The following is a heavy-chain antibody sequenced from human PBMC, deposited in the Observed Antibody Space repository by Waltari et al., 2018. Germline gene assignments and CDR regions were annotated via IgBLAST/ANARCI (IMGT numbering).Heavy chain of an antibody. D-gene: IGHD6-13*01. Sequence: QVQLQESGPGLVKPSETLSLTCTVSGGSISSYYWTWIRQPPGKGLEWIGYIYYSGSTNYNPSLKSRVTISVDTSKNQFSLKLSSVTAADTAVYYCARETAAAGTLIDYWGQGTLVTVSS. V-gene: IGHV4-59*01. CDR2: IYYSGST. J-gene: IGHJ4*02. CDR3: ARETAAAGTLIDY. CDR1: GGSISSYY.